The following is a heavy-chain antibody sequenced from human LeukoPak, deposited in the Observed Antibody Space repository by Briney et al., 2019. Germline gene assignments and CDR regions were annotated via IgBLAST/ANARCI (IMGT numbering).Heavy chain of an antibody. CDR3: ARDAVAYCGGDCYSDY. D-gene: IGHD2-21*02. V-gene: IGHV1-18*01. Sequence: ASVKVSCKTSGYTFTSYGISWVRQAPGQGLEWMGWISVYNGNTNYAQKLQGRVTMTTGTSTSTAYMELRSLRSDDTAVYYCARDAVAYCGGDCYSDYWGQGTLVTVSS. CDR2: ISVYNGNT. CDR1: GYTFTSYG. J-gene: IGHJ4*02.